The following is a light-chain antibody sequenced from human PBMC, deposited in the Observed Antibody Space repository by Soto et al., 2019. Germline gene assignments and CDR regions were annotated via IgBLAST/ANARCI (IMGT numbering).Light chain of an antibody. V-gene: IGLV2-11*01. CDR3: CSYAGTSIFYV. Sequence: QSVLTQPRSVSGSPGQSVTISCTGTSSDVGAYNYVSWYQQHPGRAPKLMIYDVTKRPSGVPDRFSGSKSGNTASLTISGLQVDDEADYYCCSYAGTSIFYVFGTGTKVTVL. CDR1: SSDVGAYNY. CDR2: DVT. J-gene: IGLJ1*01.